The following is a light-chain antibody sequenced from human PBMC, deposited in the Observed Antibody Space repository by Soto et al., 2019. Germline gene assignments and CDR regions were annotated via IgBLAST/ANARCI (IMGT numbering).Light chain of an antibody. Sequence: DIQMTQSPSTLSASVGDRVTITCRASQSISSWLAWYQQKPGKAPKLLIYKASSLESGVPSRFSGSGSGTEFTLTISSLQPDDFATYYCQQYNSYPETFGQGTKVDIK. J-gene: IGKJ1*01. CDR1: QSISSW. CDR2: KAS. V-gene: IGKV1-5*03. CDR3: QQYNSYPET.